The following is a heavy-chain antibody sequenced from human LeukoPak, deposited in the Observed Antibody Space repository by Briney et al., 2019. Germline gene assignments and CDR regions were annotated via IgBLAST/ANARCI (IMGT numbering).Heavy chain of an antibody. Sequence: PGGSLRLSCAASGFTFSSYAMNWVRQAPGKGPEWVGRIKRKTDGGTTDYAAPVKGRFTISRDDSKNTLYLQMNSLKTEDTAVYYCTTVSDYGDSYYYYYGMDVWGQGTTVTVSS. V-gene: IGHV3-15*07. CDR1: GFTFSSYA. CDR3: TTVSDYGDSYYYYYGMDV. CDR2: IKRKTDGGTT. D-gene: IGHD4-17*01. J-gene: IGHJ6*02.